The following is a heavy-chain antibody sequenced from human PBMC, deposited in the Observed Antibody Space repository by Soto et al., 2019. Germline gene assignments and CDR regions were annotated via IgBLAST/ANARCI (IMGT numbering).Heavy chain of an antibody. J-gene: IGHJ3*02. CDR2: INSDGSST. Sequence: GGSLRLSCAASGFTFSSYWMHWVRQAPGKGLVWVSRINSDGSSTSYADSVKGRFTISRDNAKNTLYLQMNSLRAEDTAVYYCARVFGAAAGPYDAFDIWGQGTMVTVSS. CDR1: GFTFSSYW. V-gene: IGHV3-74*01. D-gene: IGHD6-13*01. CDR3: ARVFGAAAGPYDAFDI.